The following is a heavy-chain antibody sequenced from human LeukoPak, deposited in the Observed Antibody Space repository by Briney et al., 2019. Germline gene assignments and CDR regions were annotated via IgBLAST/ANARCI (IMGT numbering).Heavy chain of an antibody. V-gene: IGHV3-23*01. J-gene: IGHJ6*03. CDR3: AKATYYYDSSGSKYYYYYMDV. D-gene: IGHD3-22*01. Sequence: GGTLRLSCAASGFTFSDYGMTWVRRAPGKGLEWVSTISDGGSITYYADSVKGRFTISRDNSKNTLYLQMNSLRAEDTAVYYCAKATYYYDSSGSKYYYYYMDVWGKGTTVTVSS. CDR1: GFTFSDYG. CDR2: ISDGGSIT.